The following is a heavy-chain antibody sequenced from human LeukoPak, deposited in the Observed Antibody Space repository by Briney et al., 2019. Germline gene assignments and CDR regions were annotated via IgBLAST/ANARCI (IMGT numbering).Heavy chain of an antibody. Sequence: GGSLRLSCAASGFTFSSSAMSWVRQAPGKGLEWVSVIYSGGSTYYADSVKGRFTISRDNSKNTLYLQMNSLRAEDTAVYYCARGYSSSWYRFDYWGQGTLVTVSS. D-gene: IGHD6-13*01. CDR2: IYSGGST. CDR3: ARGYSSSWYRFDY. V-gene: IGHV3-53*01. CDR1: GFTFSSSA. J-gene: IGHJ4*02.